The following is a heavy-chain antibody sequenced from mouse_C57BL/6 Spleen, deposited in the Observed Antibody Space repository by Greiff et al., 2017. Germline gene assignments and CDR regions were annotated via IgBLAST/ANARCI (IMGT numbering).Heavy chain of an antibody. CDR1: GFTFSSYT. CDR3: ARQAVYYFDY. CDR2: ISGGGGNT. Sequence: EVNVVESGGGLVKPGGSLKLSCAASGFTFSSYTMSWVRQTPEKRLEWVATISGGGGNTYYPDSVKGRFTIARDNAKNTLYLQMSSLRSEDTALYYCARQAVYYFDYWGQGTTLTVSS. V-gene: IGHV5-9*01. J-gene: IGHJ2*01. D-gene: IGHD3-3*01.